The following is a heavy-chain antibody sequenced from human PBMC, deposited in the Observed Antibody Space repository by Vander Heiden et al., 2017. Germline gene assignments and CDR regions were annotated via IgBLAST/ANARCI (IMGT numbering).Heavy chain of an antibody. V-gene: IGHV3-48*02. CDR2: ISSSRSTI. CDR1: GFTFSSYS. D-gene: IGHD1-26*01. Sequence: EVQLVESGGGLLQPGGSLRLSCAASGFTFSSYSMNWVRQAPGKGLEWVSYISSSRSTIYYADSVKGRVIISRDNAKNSLYLHMNSLRDEDTAVYYCAREYRGSQGYWGQGPLVTVSS. J-gene: IGHJ4*02. CDR3: AREYRGSQGY.